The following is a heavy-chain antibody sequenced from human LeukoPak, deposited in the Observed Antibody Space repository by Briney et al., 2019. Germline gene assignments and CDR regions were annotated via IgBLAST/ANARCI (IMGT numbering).Heavy chain of an antibody. CDR2: ISSSGSTM. Sequence: GGTLRLSCAASGFTFSSYGMSWVRQAPGKGLEWVSAISSSGSTMYYADSVKGRFTISRDNAKSSLSLQMNSLRAEDTAVYYCARSPAGANYYLDVWGKGTTVTISS. CDR1: GFTFSSYG. V-gene: IGHV3-48*04. CDR3: ARSPAGANYYLDV. J-gene: IGHJ6*03. D-gene: IGHD1-14*01.